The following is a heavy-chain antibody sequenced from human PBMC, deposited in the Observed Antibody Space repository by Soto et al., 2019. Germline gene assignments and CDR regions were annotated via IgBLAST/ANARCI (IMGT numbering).Heavy chain of an antibody. V-gene: IGHV3-21*06. Sequence: GGSLRLSCTASGFTFTRYSMNWVRQAPGKGLEWVSSISSTTNYIYYGDSMKGRFAISRDNAKNSLYLEMNSLRAEDTAVYYCARESEDLTSNFDYWGQGTLVTVSS. CDR3: ARESEDLTSNFDY. CDR2: ISSTTNYI. J-gene: IGHJ4*02. CDR1: GFTFTRYS.